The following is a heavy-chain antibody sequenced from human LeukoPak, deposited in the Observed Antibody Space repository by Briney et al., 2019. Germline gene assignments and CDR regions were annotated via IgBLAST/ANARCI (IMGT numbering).Heavy chain of an antibody. CDR2: IRYDGSNK. J-gene: IGHJ4*02. CDR3: AKDRSTLWFGELSDY. Sequence: GGSLRLSCAASGFTFSSYEMNWVRQAPGKGLEWVAFIRYDGSNKYYADSVKGRFTISRDNSKNTLYLQMNSLRAEDTAVYYCAKDRSTLWFGELSDYWGQGTLVTVSS. CDR1: GFTFSSYE. V-gene: IGHV3-30*02. D-gene: IGHD3-10*01.